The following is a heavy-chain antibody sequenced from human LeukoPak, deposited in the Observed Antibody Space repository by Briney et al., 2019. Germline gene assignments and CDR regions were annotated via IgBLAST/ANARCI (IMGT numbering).Heavy chain of an antibody. J-gene: IGHJ4*02. CDR1: GFTFSNYA. CDR2: INNRDGGT. D-gene: IGHD3-3*01. Sequence: PGGSLRLSCAASGFTFSNYAMSWVRRAPGKGLEWVSSINNRDGGTYYADSVKGRFTISRDDSKSTLYLQMNSLRAEDTAIYYCAKPKGNFRDDYWGQGTLVTVSS. CDR3: AKPKGNFRDDY. V-gene: IGHV3-23*01.